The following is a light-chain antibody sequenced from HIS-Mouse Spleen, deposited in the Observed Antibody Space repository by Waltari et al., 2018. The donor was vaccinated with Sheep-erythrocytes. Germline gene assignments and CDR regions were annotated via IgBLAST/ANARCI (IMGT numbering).Light chain of an antibody. CDR1: KLGDKY. CDR2: QDS. CDR3: QAWDSSTVV. V-gene: IGLV3-1*01. J-gene: IGLJ2*01. Sequence: SYELTQPPSVSVSPGQTASITCSGDKLGDKYACWYHQKPGQSPVLVIYQDSKRPSGIPERVSGSHSGNTATLTISGTQAMDEADYYCQAWDSSTVVFGGGTKLTVL.